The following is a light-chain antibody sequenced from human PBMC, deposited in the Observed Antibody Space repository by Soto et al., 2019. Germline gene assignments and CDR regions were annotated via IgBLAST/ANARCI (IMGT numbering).Light chain of an antibody. CDR2: GAS. J-gene: IGKJ3*01. CDR3: QQYGSPIT. CDR1: QSVSSSY. V-gene: IGKV3-20*01. Sequence: ELVLTQSPGTLSLSPGERATLSCRASQSVSSSYLAWYQQKPGQAPRLLIYGASSRATGIPDRFSGSGSGTDFTLTISRLEPEDFAVYYCQQYGSPITFGPGTKVDIK.